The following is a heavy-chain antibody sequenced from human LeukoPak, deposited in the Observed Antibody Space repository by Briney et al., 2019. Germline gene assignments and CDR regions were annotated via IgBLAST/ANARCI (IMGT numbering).Heavy chain of an antibody. CDR1: GGSISSYY. D-gene: IGHD2-21*02. J-gene: IGHJ4*02. V-gene: IGHV4-59*08. CDR3: ARNCGGDCYSVGVDY. CDR2: IYYIGST. Sequence: PSETLSLTCTVSGGSISSYYWSWIRQPPGKGLEWIGYIYYIGSTNYNPSLKSRLTIPGDTSNNQISLKLISVTVADTAVYFCARNCGGDCYSVGVDYWGQGALVTVSS.